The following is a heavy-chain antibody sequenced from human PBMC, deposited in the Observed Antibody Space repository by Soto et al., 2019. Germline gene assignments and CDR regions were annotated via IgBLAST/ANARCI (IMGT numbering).Heavy chain of an antibody. CDR1: GGSISSGGYS. D-gene: IGHD3-3*01. Sequence: PSETLSLTCAVSGGSISSGGYSWSWIRQPPGKGLEWIGYIYHSGSTYYNPSLKSRVTISVDRSKNQFSLKLSSVTAADTAVYYCARGTYYDVWSGYPYYFDYWGQGTLVTVSS. CDR2: IYHSGST. V-gene: IGHV4-30-2*01. J-gene: IGHJ4*02. CDR3: ARGTYYDVWSGYPYYFDY.